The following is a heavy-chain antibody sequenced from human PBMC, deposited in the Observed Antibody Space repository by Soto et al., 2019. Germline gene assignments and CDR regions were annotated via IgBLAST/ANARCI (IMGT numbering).Heavy chain of an antibody. CDR3: AHRPHTPITVSGNYFDF. CDR2: IYWDNDK. Sequence: QITLKESGPKLVPPTQTLTLTCTFSGFSLSTTGEGVGWIRQPPGKPLEWLALIYWDNDKRYSPSLKNRLAISMDTSKNRVVLTMSHLDPVDTATEYCAHRPHTPITVSGNYFDFWGQGILVAVPS. CDR1: GFSLSTTGEG. V-gene: IGHV2-5*02. D-gene: IGHD6-19*01. J-gene: IGHJ4*02.